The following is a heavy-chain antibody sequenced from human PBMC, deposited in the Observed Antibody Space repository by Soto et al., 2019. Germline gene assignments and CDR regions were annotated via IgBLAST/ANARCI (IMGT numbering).Heavy chain of an antibody. J-gene: IGHJ4*02. D-gene: IGHD1-26*01. Sequence: ASVKVSCKASGYSFTGLDISWVRQTTGQGLEWMGWMQPSSGRTGYAQKFQGRVTMTRDTSINTAYMELSSLTSDDTAFYYCARGVTAGVDYWGPG. CDR3: ARGVTAGVDY. CDR2: MQPSSGRT. V-gene: IGHV1-8*01. CDR1: GYSFTGLD.